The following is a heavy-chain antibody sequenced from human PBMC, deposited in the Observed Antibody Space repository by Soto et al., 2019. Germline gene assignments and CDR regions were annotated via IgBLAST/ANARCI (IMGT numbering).Heavy chain of an antibody. V-gene: IGHV1-69*12. D-gene: IGHD2-8*01. Sequence: QVQLEQSGAAVKKPGSSVKVSCKASGGTFRTAAVSWVRQAPGQGLEWMGGIMPVFRTPDYAQKFHGRVTITADESTSTAYMELSGLRSDDTAVYYCARANDRPQLGGNYYYILDVWGQGTTITVSS. CDR3: ARANDRPQLGGNYYYILDV. CDR1: GGTFRTAA. CDR2: IMPVFRTP. J-gene: IGHJ6*02.